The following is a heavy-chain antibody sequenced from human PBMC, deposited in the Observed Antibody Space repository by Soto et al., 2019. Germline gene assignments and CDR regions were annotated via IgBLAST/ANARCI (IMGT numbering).Heavy chain of an antibody. CDR1: GGSISSSSYY. CDR3: ASSTITMVRGAYYYYYMDV. D-gene: IGHD3-10*01. J-gene: IGHJ6*03. Sequence: SETLSLTCTVSGGSISSSSYYWGWIRQPPGKGLEWIGSIYYSGSTYYNPSLKSRVTISVDTSKNQFSLKLSSVTAADTAVYYCASSTITMVRGAYYYYYMDVWGKGTTVTVSS. V-gene: IGHV4-39*01. CDR2: IYYSGST.